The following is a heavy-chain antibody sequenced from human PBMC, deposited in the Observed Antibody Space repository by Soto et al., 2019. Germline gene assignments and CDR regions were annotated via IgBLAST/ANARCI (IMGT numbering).Heavy chain of an antibody. D-gene: IGHD6-19*01. CDR1: GGTFSTHV. Sequence: QVQLVQSGAEVKKPGSSVKVSCKTSGGTFSTHVIGWVRQAPGQGLEWMGGIVPKFDTTNYAHKFKGRVKITADESTSTAYMEVSSLTSEDTAVYYCVRGGSDNSGWYIWFDPWGQGTLVTVSS. CDR3: VRGGSDNSGWYIWFDP. J-gene: IGHJ5*02. V-gene: IGHV1-69*01. CDR2: IVPKFDTT.